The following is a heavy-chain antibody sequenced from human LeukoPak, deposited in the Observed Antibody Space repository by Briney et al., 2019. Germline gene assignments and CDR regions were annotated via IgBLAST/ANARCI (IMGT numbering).Heavy chain of an antibody. Sequence: GGSLRLSCAASGFTFSSYAMHWVRQAPGKGLEWVAVISYDGSNKYYADSVKGRFTISRDNSKNTLYLQMNSLRAEDTAVYYCARDKERVEMATMDYWGQGTRVTVSS. V-gene: IGHV3-30-3*01. D-gene: IGHD5-24*01. CDR1: GFTFSSYA. CDR2: ISYDGSNK. J-gene: IGHJ4*02. CDR3: ARDKERVEMATMDY.